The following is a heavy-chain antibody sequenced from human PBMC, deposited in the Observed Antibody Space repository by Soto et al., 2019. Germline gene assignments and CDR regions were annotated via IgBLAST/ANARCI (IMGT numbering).Heavy chain of an antibody. CDR1: GYSFTSYW. CDR3: ARLNYYDSSGYYYFDY. CDR2: IYPGDSDT. J-gene: IGHJ4*02. Sequence: GESLKISCKGSGYSFTSYWIDWVRQMPGKGLEWMGIIYPGDSDTRYSPSFQGQVTISADKSISTAYLQWSSLKASDTAMYYCARLNYYDSSGYYYFDYWGQGTLVTVSS. V-gene: IGHV5-51*01. D-gene: IGHD3-22*01.